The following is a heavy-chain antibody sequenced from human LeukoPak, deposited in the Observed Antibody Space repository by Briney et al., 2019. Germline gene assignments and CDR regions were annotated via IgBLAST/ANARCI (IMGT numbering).Heavy chain of an antibody. Sequence: GGSLRLSCAASGFTFSSYGMHWVRQAPGKGLEWVAVISYDGSNKYYADSVKGRFTISRDNSKNTLYLQMNSLRAEDTAVYYCAKDPSPDYWGRGTLVTVSS. CDR2: ISYDGSNK. CDR1: GFTFSSYG. CDR3: AKDPSPDY. V-gene: IGHV3-30*18. J-gene: IGHJ4*02.